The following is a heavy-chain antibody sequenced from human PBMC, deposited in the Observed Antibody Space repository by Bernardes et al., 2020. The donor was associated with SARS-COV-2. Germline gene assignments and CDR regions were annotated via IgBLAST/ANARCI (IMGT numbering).Heavy chain of an antibody. V-gene: IGHV3-74*01. D-gene: IGHD2-21*02. CDR1: GFTLSSYW. Sequence: GGSLRLSCAASGFTLSSYWMHWVRQGPGSGLVWVSRISSGGSETSYADSVKGRFTISRDNAKNTLYLQMNSLRAEDTAVYYCARSDGCGGDCYDRHYDYWGQGTLVTVSS. CDR3: ARSDGCGGDCYDRHYDY. CDR2: ISSGGSET. J-gene: IGHJ4*02.